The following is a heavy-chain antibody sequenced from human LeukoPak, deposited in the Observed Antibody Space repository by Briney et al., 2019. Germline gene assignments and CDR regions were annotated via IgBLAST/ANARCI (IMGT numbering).Heavy chain of an antibody. J-gene: IGHJ4*02. Sequence: KPSETLSLTCTVSGGSISSYYWSWIRQPPGKGLEWIGYIYYSGSTNYNPSLKSRVTISVDTSKNQFSLKLSSVTAADTAVYYCARILLEQGYVPYYFDYWGQGTLVTVSS. CDR2: IYYSGST. V-gene: IGHV4-59*08. CDR1: GGSISSYY. CDR3: ARILLEQGYVPYYFDY. D-gene: IGHD1/OR15-1a*01.